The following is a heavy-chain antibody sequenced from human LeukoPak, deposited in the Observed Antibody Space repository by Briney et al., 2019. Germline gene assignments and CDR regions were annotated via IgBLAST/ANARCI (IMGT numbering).Heavy chain of an antibody. CDR3: ARAPLGGGYSHGYSGETFFDY. Sequence: SETLSLTCTVSGGSISSGGYYWSWIRQHPGKGLEWIGYIYYSGSTYYNPSLKSRVTISVDTSKNQFSLKLSSVTAADTAVYYCARAPLGGGYSHGYSGETFFDYWGQGTLVTVSS. CDR2: IYYSGST. J-gene: IGHJ4*02. V-gene: IGHV4-31*03. D-gene: IGHD5-18*01. CDR1: GGSISSGGYY.